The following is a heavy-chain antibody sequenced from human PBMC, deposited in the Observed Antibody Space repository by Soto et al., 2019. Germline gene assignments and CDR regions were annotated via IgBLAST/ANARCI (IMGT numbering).Heavy chain of an antibody. D-gene: IGHD6-6*01. CDR3: AIDEYSRHFDY. CDR2: ISAYNGNT. V-gene: IGHV1-18*01. J-gene: IGHJ4*02. CDR1: AGTFSSYA. Sequence: ASMKVSCRTSAGTFSSYAISWVRWVPQQALEWMGWISAYNGNTNYAQKLQGRITMTTDTSTSTVYMELRSVRSDDTSVYDCAIDEYSRHFDYWGQGNLVTVSS.